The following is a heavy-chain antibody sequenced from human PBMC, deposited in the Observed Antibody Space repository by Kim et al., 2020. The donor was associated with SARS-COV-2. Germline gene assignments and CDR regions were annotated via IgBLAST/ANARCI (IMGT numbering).Heavy chain of an antibody. V-gene: IGHV4-4*02. CDR1: GGSISSSNW. D-gene: IGHD3-10*01. CDR3: AREGGNDYGSGSYYYYYGMDV. CDR2: IYHSGST. J-gene: IGHJ6*02. Sequence: SETLSLTCAVSGGSISSSNWWSWVRQPPGTGLEWIGEIYHSGSTNYNPSLKSRVTISVDKSKNQFSLKLSSVTAADTAVYYCAREGGNDYGSGSYYYYYGMDVWGQGTTVTVSS.